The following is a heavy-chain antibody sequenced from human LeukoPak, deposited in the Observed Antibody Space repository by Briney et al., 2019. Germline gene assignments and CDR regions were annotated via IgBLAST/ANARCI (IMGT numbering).Heavy chain of an antibody. D-gene: IGHD3-10*01. J-gene: IGHJ4*02. V-gene: IGHV1-2*02. CDR1: GYTFTGYY. CDR2: INPNSGGT. Sequence: ASVKVSCMASGYTFTGYYMHWVRQAPGQGLEWMGWINPNSGGTNYAQKFQGRVTMTRDTSISTAYMELSRLRSDDTAVYYCARGLDYYGSGSYYTLAGYWGQGTLVTVSS. CDR3: ARGLDYYGSGSYYTLAGY.